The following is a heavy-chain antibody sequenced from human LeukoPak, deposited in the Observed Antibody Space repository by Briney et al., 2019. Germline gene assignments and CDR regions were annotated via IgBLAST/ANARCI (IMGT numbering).Heavy chain of an antibody. J-gene: IGHJ3*02. Sequence: GESLKISCKGSGYTFTNYWIGWVRQMPGKGLEWMGIIYPDDSDTKYSPSFQGQVTISADKSITTAYLQWNSPKASDTAMYYCARSYGDHEAFDIWGQGTMVTVSS. V-gene: IGHV5-51*01. D-gene: IGHD4-17*01. CDR2: IYPDDSDT. CDR1: GYTFTNYW. CDR3: ARSYGDHEAFDI.